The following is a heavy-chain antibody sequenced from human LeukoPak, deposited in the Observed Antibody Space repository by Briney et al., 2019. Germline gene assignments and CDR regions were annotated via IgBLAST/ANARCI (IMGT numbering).Heavy chain of an antibody. J-gene: IGHJ4*02. CDR1: GFTFSNDD. V-gene: IGHV3-23*01. CDR2: ISGDGGRI. CDR3: AKVNWCSASCADA. Sequence: GGSLRLSCAASGFTFSNDDMNWVRQAPGKGLEWVSGISGDGGRIYYAGSVKGRFTISRDNSKNTLSLQMNSLRAEDTAVYYCAKVNWCSASCADAWGQGTLVTVSS. D-gene: IGHD2-2*01.